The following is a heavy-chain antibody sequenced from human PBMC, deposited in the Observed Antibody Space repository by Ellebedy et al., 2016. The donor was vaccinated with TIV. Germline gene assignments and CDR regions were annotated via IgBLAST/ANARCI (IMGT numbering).Heavy chain of an antibody. CDR1: GFSLSTSGVD. Sequence: SGPTLVKPTQTLTLTCTFSGFSLSTSGVDVGWIRQPPGKALEWLALIYWDDDKRYSPSLESRLTITRDTSKNQVVLTMTNMDPVDTATYYCAHRHGELVFDYWGQGTLVTVSS. J-gene: IGHJ4*02. CDR2: IYWDDDK. V-gene: IGHV2-5*02. CDR3: AHRHGELVFDY. D-gene: IGHD3-10*01.